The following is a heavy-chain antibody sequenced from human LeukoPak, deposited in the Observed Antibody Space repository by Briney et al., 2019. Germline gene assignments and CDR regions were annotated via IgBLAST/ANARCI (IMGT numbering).Heavy chain of an antibody. J-gene: IGHJ3*02. CDR2: IKYDGSEK. CDR1: GFRFSYCW. Sequence: GGSLRLSCGASGFRFSYCWMTWVRQGPRKGLEWVANIKYDGSEKHYVESVKGRFTISRDNAKNSLYLQMDSLRVEDTAVYFCARGWGDCSTVSCYTGGDVFDIWGQGTKVTVSS. V-gene: IGHV3-7*01. CDR3: ARGWGDCSTVSCYTGGDVFDI. D-gene: IGHD2-2*02.